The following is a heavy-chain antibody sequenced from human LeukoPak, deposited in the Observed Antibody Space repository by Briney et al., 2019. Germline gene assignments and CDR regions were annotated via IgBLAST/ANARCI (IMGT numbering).Heavy chain of an antibody. CDR2: ISSSSTTI. CDR1: GFTFRSYS. CDR3: AREDKEYTSGWSAEYFQH. D-gene: IGHD6-19*01. Sequence: GGSLRLSCAASGFTFRSYSMNWVRQAPGKGLEWVSYISSSSTTIYYADSVKGRFTISRDNAKNSLYLQMNSLRDEDTAVYYCAREDKEYTSGWSAEYFQHWGQGTLVTVSS. J-gene: IGHJ1*01. V-gene: IGHV3-48*02.